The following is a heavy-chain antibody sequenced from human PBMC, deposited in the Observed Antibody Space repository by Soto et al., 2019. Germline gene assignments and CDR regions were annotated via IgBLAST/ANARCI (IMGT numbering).Heavy chain of an antibody. CDR3: ARVRTNDYAEAFDI. D-gene: IGHD2-2*01. CDR2: IYTSGST. Sequence: PSETLSLTCTVSCGSISSYYWSWIRQPAGKGLEWIGRIYTSGSTNYNPSLKSRVTMSVDTSKNHFSLKLSSVTAADTAVYYCARVRTNDYAEAFDIWGQGTMVTVPS. CDR1: CGSISSYY. V-gene: IGHV4-4*07. J-gene: IGHJ3*02.